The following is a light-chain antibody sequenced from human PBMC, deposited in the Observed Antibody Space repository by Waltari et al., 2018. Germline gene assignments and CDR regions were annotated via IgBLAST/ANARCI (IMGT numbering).Light chain of an antibody. Sequence: SYVLTPAPSVSVAPGETARITCGGNNIEDKNVHWYQQKPGQAPVLVIFYDSDRPSGIPERFSGSNSGNTATLTISRAEAGDEADYYCQVWDTGIDLSVFGTGTKVTVL. J-gene: IGLJ1*01. CDR3: QVWDTGIDLSV. CDR2: YDS. V-gene: IGLV3-21*04. CDR1: NIEDKN.